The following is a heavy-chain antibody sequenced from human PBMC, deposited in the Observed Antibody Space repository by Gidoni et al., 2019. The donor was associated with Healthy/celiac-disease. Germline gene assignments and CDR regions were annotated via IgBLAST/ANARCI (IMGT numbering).Heavy chain of an antibody. CDR3: AKDQRHFDWFLYYFDY. CDR2: ISGSGGST. V-gene: IGHV3-23*01. Sequence: EVQLLESGGGLVQPGGSLRLSCAASGFTFRSSAMSWVRQAPGQGLEWVSAISGSGGSTYYADSVKGRFTISIDNSKNTLYLQMNSLRAEDTAVYYCAKDQRHFDWFLYYFDYWGQGTLVTVSS. D-gene: IGHD3-9*01. CDR1: GFTFRSSA. J-gene: IGHJ4*02.